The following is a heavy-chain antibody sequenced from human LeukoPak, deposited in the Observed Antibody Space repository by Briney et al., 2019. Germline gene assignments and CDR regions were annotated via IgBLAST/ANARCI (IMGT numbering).Heavy chain of an antibody. CDR1: GFTFSSYW. Sequence: PGGSLRLSCAASGFTFSSYWMSWVRQAPGKGLEWVANIKQDGSEKYYVDSVKGRFTISRDNAKNSLYLQMNSLRAEDTAVYYCARDPFFYYYDSSGYSYYMDVWGKGTTVTISS. D-gene: IGHD3-22*01. J-gene: IGHJ6*03. CDR3: ARDPFFYYYDSSGYSYYMDV. CDR2: IKQDGSEK. V-gene: IGHV3-7*01.